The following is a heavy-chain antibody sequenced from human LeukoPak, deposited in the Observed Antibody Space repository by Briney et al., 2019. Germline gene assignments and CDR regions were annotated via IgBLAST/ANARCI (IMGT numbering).Heavy chain of an antibody. J-gene: IGHJ5*02. CDR2: IDEDGKTI. CDR3: VSDLCGGDDQ. Sequence: GGSLRLSCAASGFTFNSYWMHWVRQAPGKGMVWVSRIDEDGKTIDYVDSVKGRFTISRDNAKDTLYLQMSSLRDEDTAVYYCVSDLCGGDDQWGRGTLVTVSS. V-gene: IGHV3-74*01. CDR1: GFTFNSYW. D-gene: IGHD3-3*01.